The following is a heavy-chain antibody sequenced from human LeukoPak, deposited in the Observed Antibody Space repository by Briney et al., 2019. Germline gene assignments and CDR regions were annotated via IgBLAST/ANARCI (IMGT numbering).Heavy chain of an antibody. CDR1: GGTFSSYA. J-gene: IGHJ4*02. V-gene: IGHV1-69*06. CDR2: IIPIFGTA. Sequence: SVKVSCKASGGTFSSYAISWVRQAPGQGLEWMGGIIPIFGTANYAQKFQGRVTITADKSTGTAYMELRSLRSDDTAVYYCARVLSGYDSDYWGQGTLVTVSS. D-gene: IGHD5-12*01. CDR3: ARVLSGYDSDY.